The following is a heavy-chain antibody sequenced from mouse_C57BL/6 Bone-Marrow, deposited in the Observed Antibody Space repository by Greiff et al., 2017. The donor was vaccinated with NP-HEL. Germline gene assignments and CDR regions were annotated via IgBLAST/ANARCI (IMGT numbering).Heavy chain of an antibody. D-gene: IGHD1-1*01. CDR2: IDPANGNT. J-gene: IGHJ4*01. Sequence: VQLKESVAELVRPGASVKLSCTASGFNIKNTYMHWVKQRPEQGLEWIGRIDPANGNTKYAPKFQGKATITADTSSNTAYLQLSSLTSEDTAIYYCARGFSYYGSCYAMDYWGQGTSVTVSS. CDR3: ARGFSYYGSCYAMDY. CDR1: GFNIKNTY. V-gene: IGHV14-3*01.